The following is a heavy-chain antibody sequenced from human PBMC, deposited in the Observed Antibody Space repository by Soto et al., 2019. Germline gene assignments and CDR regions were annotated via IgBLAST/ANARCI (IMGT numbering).Heavy chain of an antibody. CDR2: INPDNGNT. CDR1: GYTFTRYT. Sequence: APVKVSCKASGYTFTRYTMNWVRQAPGQRLEWMGWINPDNGNTKSSQKFQDRVIITRDTSASTAYMDLSSLRSEDTAVYYCARGIATGQLDPWGQGILVTVSS. J-gene: IGHJ5*02. CDR3: ARGIATGQLDP. V-gene: IGHV1-3*01. D-gene: IGHD2-15*01.